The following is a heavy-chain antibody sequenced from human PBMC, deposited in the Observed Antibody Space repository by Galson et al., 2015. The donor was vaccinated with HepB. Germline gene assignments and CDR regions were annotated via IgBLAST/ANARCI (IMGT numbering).Heavy chain of an antibody. CDR3: AREGRTYFFNSGTYHRAFDI. J-gene: IGHJ3*02. D-gene: IGHD3-10*01. CDR2: IHSDGSTT. CDR1: GFNFSTYW. V-gene: IGHV3-74*01. Sequence: SLRLSCAASGFNFSTYWMHWVRQAPGKGLVWVSRIHSDGSTTAFADSVRGRFSISRDNAKSTLFLQMNSLRVDDTAVYLCAREGRTYFFNSGTYHRAFDIWGQGTVVTVSS.